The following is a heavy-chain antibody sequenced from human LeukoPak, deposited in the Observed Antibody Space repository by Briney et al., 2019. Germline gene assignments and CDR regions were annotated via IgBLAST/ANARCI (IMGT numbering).Heavy chain of an antibody. CDR2: ISWNSGSI. D-gene: IGHD6-13*01. Sequence: GGSLRLSCAASGFTFDDYAMHWVRQAPGKGLEWVSGISWNSGSIGYADSVKGRFAISRDNAKNSLYLQMNSLRAEDTALYYCAKDYSSSWYYFDYWGQGTLVTVSS. CDR1: GFTFDDYA. CDR3: AKDYSSSWYYFDY. V-gene: IGHV3-9*01. J-gene: IGHJ4*02.